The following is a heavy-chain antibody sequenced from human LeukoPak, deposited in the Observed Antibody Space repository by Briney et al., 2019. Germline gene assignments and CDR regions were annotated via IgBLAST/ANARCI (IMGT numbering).Heavy chain of an antibody. J-gene: IGHJ4*02. D-gene: IGHD6-13*01. Sequence: PGGSLRLSCVVSGFTFSSYSMSWVRQAPGKGLDWVSGISASGGDTWYPDSVKGRFTISRDNSKNTLFLQMSSLRVEDTAMYYCAKDAAGPEYWGQGTLVTVSS. CDR2: ISASGGDT. V-gene: IGHV3-23*01. CDR1: GFTFSSYS. CDR3: AKDAAGPEY.